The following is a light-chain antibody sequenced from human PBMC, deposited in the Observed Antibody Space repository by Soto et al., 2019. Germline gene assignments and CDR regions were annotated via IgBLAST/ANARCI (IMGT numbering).Light chain of an antibody. V-gene: IGLV2-8*01. CDR3: SSSGGSNNFVV. J-gene: IGLJ2*01. CDR2: GVN. CDR1: SSDVGGYDY. Sequence: QSVLTQPPSASGSPGQSVTISCTGTSSDVGGYDYVSWYQEHPGKAPKFMIYGVNKRPSGVPDRFSGSKSGNTASLTVSGLQAEDEADYYCSSSGGSNNFVVFGGGTELTVL.